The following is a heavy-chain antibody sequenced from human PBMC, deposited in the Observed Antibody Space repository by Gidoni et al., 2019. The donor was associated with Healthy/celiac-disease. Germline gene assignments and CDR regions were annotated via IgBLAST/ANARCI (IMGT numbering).Heavy chain of an antibody. D-gene: IGHD4-17*01. J-gene: IGHJ4*02. CDR2: IYTSGST. CDR3: ARTTVVKNFDY. V-gene: IGHV4-61*02. Sequence: QVQLQESGPGLVKPSQTLSLTCTVSGGSISSGSYYWSWIRQPAGKGLEWIGRIYTSGSTNYNPSLKSRVTISVDTSKNQFSLKLSSVTAADTAVYYCARTTVVKNFDYWGQGTLVTVSS. CDR1: GGSISSGSYY.